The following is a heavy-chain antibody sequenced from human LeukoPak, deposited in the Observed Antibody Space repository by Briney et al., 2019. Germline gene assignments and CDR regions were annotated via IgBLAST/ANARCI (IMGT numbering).Heavy chain of an antibody. CDR1: GFTFNSYA. V-gene: IGHV3-23*01. D-gene: IGHD2-15*01. CDR3: GKTTVGYSSGRYPGWPVDY. J-gene: IGHJ4*02. Sequence: GGSLRLSCVASGFTFNSYAMYWVRQAPGKGLEWISGILGSGGSARYADSVKGGFTISRDNSKNTVYLQLDSLRVEDTAVYYCGKTTVGYSSGRYPGWPVDYWGQGALVTVSS. CDR2: ILGSGGSA.